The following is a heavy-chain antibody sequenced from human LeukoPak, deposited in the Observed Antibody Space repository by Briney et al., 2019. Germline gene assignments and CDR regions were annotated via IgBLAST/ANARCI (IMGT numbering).Heavy chain of an antibody. V-gene: IGHV3-48*01. Sequence: GGSLRLSCAASGFTFSSYSMNWVRQAPGKGLEWVSYISSSSSTIYYADSVEGRFTISRDNAKNSLYLQMNSLRAEDTAVYYCARSQGRIFGVVKYYFDYWGQGTLVTVSS. CDR3: ARSQGRIFGVVKYYFDY. D-gene: IGHD3-3*01. CDR2: ISSSSSTI. CDR1: GFTFSSYS. J-gene: IGHJ4*02.